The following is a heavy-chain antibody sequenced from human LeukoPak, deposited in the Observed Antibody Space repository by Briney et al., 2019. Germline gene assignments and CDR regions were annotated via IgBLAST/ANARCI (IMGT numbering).Heavy chain of an antibody. Sequence: SETLSLTCAVYGGSFSGYYWSWIRRPPGKGLEWIGSIYYTGSTNYNPSLESRVTMSVDTSKNQFSLKLSSLTAADTAVYFCARGPHYYSYYGLDVWGQGTTVTVSS. J-gene: IGHJ6*02. V-gene: IGHV4-59*01. CDR1: GGSFSGYY. CDR2: IYYTGST. CDR3: ARGPHYYSYYGLDV.